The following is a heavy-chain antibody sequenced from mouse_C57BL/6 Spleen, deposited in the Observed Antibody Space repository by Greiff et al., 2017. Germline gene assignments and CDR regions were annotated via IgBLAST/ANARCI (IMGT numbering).Heavy chain of an antibody. CDR1: GYTFTSYW. V-gene: IGHV1-69*01. Sequence: QVQLQQPGAELVMPGASVKLSCKASGYTFTSYWMHWVKQRPGQGLEWIGEIDPSDSYPNYNQKFKGKSTLTVDKSSSTAYMQLSSLTSEDSAVYYCARSISSNYRYFDVWGTGTTVTVSS. J-gene: IGHJ1*03. D-gene: IGHD2-5*01. CDR3: ARSISSNYRYFDV. CDR2: IDPSDSYP.